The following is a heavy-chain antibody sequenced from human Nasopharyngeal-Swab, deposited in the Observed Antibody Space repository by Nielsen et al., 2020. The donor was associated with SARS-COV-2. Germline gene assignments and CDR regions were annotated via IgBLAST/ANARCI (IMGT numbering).Heavy chain of an antibody. Sequence: GESLKISCAASGFTFSSYAMSWVRQAPGKGLEWVSAISGSGGSTYYADSVKGRFTISRDNSKNTLYLQMNSLGAEDTAVYYCAKSFTGPAAIYYWGQGTLVTVSS. J-gene: IGHJ4*02. D-gene: IGHD2-2*01. V-gene: IGHV3-23*01. CDR3: AKSFTGPAAIYY. CDR1: GFTFSSYA. CDR2: ISGSGGST.